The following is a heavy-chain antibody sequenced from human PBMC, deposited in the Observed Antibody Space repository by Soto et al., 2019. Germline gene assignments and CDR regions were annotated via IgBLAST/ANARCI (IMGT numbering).Heavy chain of an antibody. CDR1: GFTFSSYA. V-gene: IGHV3-23*01. J-gene: IGHJ6*02. CDR2: ISGSGGST. D-gene: IGHD3-10*01. CDR3: AKGGEGSGSYFYYYYYGMDV. Sequence: GGSLSLSCAASGFTFSSYAMSWVRQAPGKGLEWVSAISGSGGSTYYADSVKGRFTISRDNSKNTLYLQMNSLRAEDTAVYYCAKGGEGSGSYFYYYYYGMDVWGQGTTVTVSS.